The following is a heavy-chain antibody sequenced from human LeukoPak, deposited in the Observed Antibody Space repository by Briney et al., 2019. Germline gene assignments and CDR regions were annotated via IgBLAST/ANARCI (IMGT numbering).Heavy chain of an antibody. J-gene: IGHJ4*02. V-gene: IGHV1-69*05. D-gene: IGHD1-1*01. CDR1: GGTFSTYV. CDR2: IIPIFGTA. Sequence: SVKVSCKASGGTFSTYVISWVRQAPGQGLEWMGGIIPIFGTANSEQKFQGRVTITTDESTSTAYMELSSLRSEDTAVYYCARGPELERFDYWGQGTLVTVSS. CDR3: ARGPELERFDY.